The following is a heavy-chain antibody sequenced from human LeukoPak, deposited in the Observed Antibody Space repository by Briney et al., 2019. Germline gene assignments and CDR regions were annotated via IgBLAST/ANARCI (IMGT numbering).Heavy chain of an antibody. J-gene: IGHJ4*02. Sequence: GGSLRLSCAASGFTFNLAWMSWVRQAPGKGLEWVSVIYSGGSTYYADSVKGRFTISRDNSKNTLYLQMNSLRAEDTAVYYCARDRSPLGAYYYDSSGYYYDYWGQGTLVTVSS. CDR1: GFTFNLAW. CDR2: IYSGGST. CDR3: ARDRSPLGAYYYDSSGYYYDY. D-gene: IGHD3-22*01. V-gene: IGHV3-66*01.